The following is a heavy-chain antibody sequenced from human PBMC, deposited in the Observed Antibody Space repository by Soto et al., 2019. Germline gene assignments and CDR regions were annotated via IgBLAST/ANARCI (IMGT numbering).Heavy chain of an antibody. V-gene: IGHV3-15*01. J-gene: IGHJ4*02. CDR2: VKSKTDGGTI. D-gene: IGHD5-12*01. Sequence: EVQLVESGGGLVKPGGSLRLSCAASGFTFSNAWMTWVRQAPGKGLEWVGRVKSKTDGGTIDYAAPVKDRFTISRDASKNPLYLQMNSLTTEDTAVYYCIGTYSGSTMRFDYWGQGTLVTVSS. CDR3: IGTYSGSTMRFDY. CDR1: GFTFSNAW.